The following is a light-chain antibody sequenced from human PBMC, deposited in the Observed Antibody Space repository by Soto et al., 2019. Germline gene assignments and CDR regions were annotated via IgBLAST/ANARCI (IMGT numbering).Light chain of an antibody. J-gene: IGKJ4*01. CDR1: QSVSTS. V-gene: IGKV3-11*01. CDR3: QERSNWPRLT. CDR2: DVS. Sequence: EIVLTQSPATLSLSPGERATLPCRANQSVSTSLAWYQQRPGQAPRLLIYDVSNRAAGVPARFSGSGSGTDFTLTISNLEPEDFAIYYCQERSNWPRLTFGGGTTVEIK.